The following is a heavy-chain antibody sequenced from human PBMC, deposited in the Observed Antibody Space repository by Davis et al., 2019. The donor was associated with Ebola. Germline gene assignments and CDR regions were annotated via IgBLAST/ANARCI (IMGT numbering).Heavy chain of an antibody. CDR2: IYHSGST. J-gene: IGHJ6*02. CDR1: GGSISSSNW. Sequence: SETLSLTCAVSGGSISSSNWWSWVRQPPGKGLEWIGEIYHSGSTNYNPSLKSRVTISVDKSKNQFSLKLSSVTAADTAVYYCARGGDSSSWYYYYGMDVWGQGTTVTVSS. CDR3: ARGGDSSSWYYYYGMDV. V-gene: IGHV4-4*02. D-gene: IGHD6-13*01.